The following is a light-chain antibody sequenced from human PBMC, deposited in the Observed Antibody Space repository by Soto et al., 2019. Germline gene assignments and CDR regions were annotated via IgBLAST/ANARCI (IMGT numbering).Light chain of an antibody. CDR2: ANS. CDR3: HAYDTILSGYV. Sequence: QSVLTQPPSVSAAPGQRVTISCTGSSANIGGGYDVHWYQQVPGAAPKLLIYANSNRPSGVPDRFSGSKSGTSASLAITGLQSEDEADYYCHAYDTILSGYVFGTGTKLTVL. V-gene: IGLV1-40*01. J-gene: IGLJ1*01. CDR1: SANIGGGYD.